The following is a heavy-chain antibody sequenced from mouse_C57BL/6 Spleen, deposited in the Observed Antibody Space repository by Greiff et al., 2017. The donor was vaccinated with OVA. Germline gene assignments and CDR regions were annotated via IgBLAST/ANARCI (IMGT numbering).Heavy chain of an antibody. J-gene: IGHJ3*01. CDR1: GFTFSSYG. D-gene: IGHD3-1*01. CDR3: ARHVGTGSWFAY. CDR2: ISSGGSYT. V-gene: IGHV5-6*01. Sequence: EVQGVESGGDLVKPGGSLKLSCAASGFTFSSYGMSWVRQTPDKRLEWVATISSGGSYTYYPDSVKGRFTISRDNAKNTLYLQMSSLKSEDTAMYYCARHVGTGSWFAYWGQGTLVTVSA.